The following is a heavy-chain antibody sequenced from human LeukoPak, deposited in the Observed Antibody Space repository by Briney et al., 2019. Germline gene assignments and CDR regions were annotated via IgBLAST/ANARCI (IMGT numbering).Heavy chain of an antibody. CDR2: IYYSGST. V-gene: IGHV4-59*01. J-gene: IGHJ3*02. D-gene: IGHD3-22*01. Sequence: TASETLSLTCTVSGVSISSYYWSWIRQPPGKGLEWIGYIYYSGSTNHNPSLKSRVTISVDTSKNQFSLKLSSVTAADTAVYYCARDRDTMIGDAFDIWGQGTMVTVSS. CDR1: GVSISSYY. CDR3: ARDRDTMIGDAFDI.